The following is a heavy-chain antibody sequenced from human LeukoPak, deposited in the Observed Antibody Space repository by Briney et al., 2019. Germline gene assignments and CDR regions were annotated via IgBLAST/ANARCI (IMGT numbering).Heavy chain of an antibody. CDR1: GGSISSYY. V-gene: IGHV4-59*01. CDR3: ARGRTFDN. Sequence: SETLSLTCTISGGSISSYYWSWIRQPPGKGLEWIGNIYDRGSTKYNPSLKSRVTISVDTSKNQFSLRLSSVTAADTAVYYCARGRTFDNWGQGTLVAVSS. J-gene: IGHJ4*02. CDR2: IYDRGST.